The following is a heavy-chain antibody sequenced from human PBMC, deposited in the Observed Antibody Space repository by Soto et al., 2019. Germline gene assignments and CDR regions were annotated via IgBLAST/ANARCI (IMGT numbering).Heavy chain of an antibody. CDR3: ARDRRVRGVIIEGPYYYYYYGMDV. V-gene: IGHV4-4*02. J-gene: IGHJ6*02. CDR2: IYHSGST. D-gene: IGHD3-10*01. CDR1: GGSINSSNW. Sequence: PSDTLSLTCADSGGSINSSNWWRWVSQPPGKGLEWNGEIYHSGSTNYNPALKSRVTISVDKSKNQSSLKLSSVTAADTAVYYCARDRRVRGVIIEGPYYYYYYGMDVWGQGTTVTVSS.